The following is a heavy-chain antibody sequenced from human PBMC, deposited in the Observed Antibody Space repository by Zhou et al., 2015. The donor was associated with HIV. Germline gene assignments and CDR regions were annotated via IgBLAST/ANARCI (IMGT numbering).Heavy chain of an antibody. CDR2: MNPNSDNT. CDR3: ARGRRDGYNYDY. V-gene: IGHV1-8*02. Sequence: QVQLVQSGAEVKRPGSSVKVSCRASGGTFSSYAINWCDRPPGQGLEWMGWMNPNSDNTGYEQKFQGRVTMTRNTSIGTAYMELKNLRSEDTAVYYCARGRRDGYNYDYWGQGTLVTVSS. J-gene: IGHJ4*02. D-gene: IGHD5-24*01. CDR1: GGTFSSYA.